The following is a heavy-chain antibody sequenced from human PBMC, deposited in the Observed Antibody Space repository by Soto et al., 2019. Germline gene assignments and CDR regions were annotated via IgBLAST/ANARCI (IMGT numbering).Heavy chain of an antibody. J-gene: IGHJ4*02. CDR2: IYYSGST. CDR3: ARSSTSANYFDY. CDR1: GGSISSGGYY. Sequence: QVQLQESGPGLVKPSQTLSLTCTVSGGSISSGGYYWSWIRQHPGKGLEWIGYIYYSGSTYYNPSLKSRVTISVDTSKKQFFLKLSSVTAAATAVYYCARSSTSANYFDYWGQGTLVTVSS. D-gene: IGHD2-2*01. V-gene: IGHV4-31*03.